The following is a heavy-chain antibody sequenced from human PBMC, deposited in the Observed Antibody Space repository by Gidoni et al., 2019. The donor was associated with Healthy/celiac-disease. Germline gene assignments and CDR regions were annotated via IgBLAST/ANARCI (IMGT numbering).Heavy chain of an antibody. J-gene: IGHJ4*02. V-gene: IGHV3-64D*06. CDR2: ISSNGGST. D-gene: IGHD6-19*01. Sequence: EVQLVESGGGFVQPGGSLRLSCSASGFTFSSYAMHWVRQAPGKGLEDVSAISSNGGSTYYADSVKGRFTISRDNSKNTLYIRMSSQRAEDTAGDYCVKGAVAVAGSFDYWGQGTLVTVSS. CDR3: VKGAVAVAGSFDY. CDR1: GFTFSSYA.